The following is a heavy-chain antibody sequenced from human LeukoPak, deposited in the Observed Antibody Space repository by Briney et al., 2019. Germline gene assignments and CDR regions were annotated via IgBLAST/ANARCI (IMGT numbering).Heavy chain of an antibody. J-gene: IGHJ4*02. Sequence: GGSLRLSCAASGXTFSTYEMNWVRQAPGKGLEWVSYISSSGSTIYYGDAVKGRFTISRDNAKNSLYLQMNSLRAEDTAVYYCARMDHDSSGYHFDYWGQGTLVTVSS. D-gene: IGHD3-22*01. V-gene: IGHV3-48*03. CDR1: GXTFSTYE. CDR3: ARMDHDSSGYHFDY. CDR2: ISSSGSTI.